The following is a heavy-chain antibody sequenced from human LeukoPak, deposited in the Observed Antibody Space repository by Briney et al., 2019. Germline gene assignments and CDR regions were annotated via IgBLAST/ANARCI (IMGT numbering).Heavy chain of an antibody. CDR3: ARSDMIPHECYFDY. Sequence: ASVKVSCKASGYTFTGYYMHWVRQAPGQGLEWMGWINPNSGGTNYAQKFQGRVTMTRDTSISTAYMELSRLRSDDTAVYYCARSDMIPHECYFDYWGQGTLVTVSP. J-gene: IGHJ4*02. CDR1: GYTFTGYY. V-gene: IGHV1-2*02. CDR2: INPNSGGT. D-gene: IGHD3-22*01.